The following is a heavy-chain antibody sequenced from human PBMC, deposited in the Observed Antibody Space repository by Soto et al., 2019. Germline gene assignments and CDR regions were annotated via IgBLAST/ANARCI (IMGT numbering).Heavy chain of an antibody. D-gene: IGHD2-8*01. J-gene: IGHJ3*02. V-gene: IGHV3-48*03. CDR1: GFTFSSYE. CDR3: AREHTYDAFDI. Sequence: GGSLRLSCAASGFTFSSYEMNWVRQAPGKGLEWVSSISVGGSTMYYADSVKGRFTISRDNAKNSLYLQMNSLRAEDAAVYYCAREHTYDAFDIWGQGTMVTVSS. CDR2: ISVGGSTM.